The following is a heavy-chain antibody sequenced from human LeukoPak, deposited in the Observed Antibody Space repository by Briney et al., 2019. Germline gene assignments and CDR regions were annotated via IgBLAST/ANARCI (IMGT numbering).Heavy chain of an antibody. J-gene: IGHJ4*02. CDR3: ARGALIPDF. CDR1: GFTFSSYA. Sequence: GGSLRLPCAASGFTFSSYAMTWVRQAPGKGLAWVSSISKSDGSTYYADSVKGRFTISRDNSKNTVYLHMDSLRVEDTAIYYCARGALIPDFRGQGTLVTASS. V-gene: IGHV3-23*01. CDR2: ISKSDGST. D-gene: IGHD2-21*01.